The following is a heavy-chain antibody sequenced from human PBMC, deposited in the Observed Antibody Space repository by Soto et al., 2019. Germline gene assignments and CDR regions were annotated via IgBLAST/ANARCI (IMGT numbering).Heavy chain of an antibody. D-gene: IGHD5-12*01. CDR2: IHSDVTT. J-gene: IGHJ5*02. Sequence: PGGSLRLSCAASGFSVSSNSMSWIRQAPGKGLEWVSVIHSDVTTYYADSVKGRFIISRDNSKDTLYLQMNRLRAEDTAVYYCARELSGSWYNWFDPWGQGXLVTVYS. CDR3: ARELSGSWYNWFDP. V-gene: IGHV3-53*01. CDR1: GFSVSSNS.